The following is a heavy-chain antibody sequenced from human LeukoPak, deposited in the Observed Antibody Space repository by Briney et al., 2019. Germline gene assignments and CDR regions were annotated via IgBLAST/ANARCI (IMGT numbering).Heavy chain of an antibody. CDR2: ISSSGSTI. Sequence: GGSLRLSCAASGFTFSDYYMSWIRQAPGKGLEWVSYISSSGSTIYYADSVKGRFTISRDNAKNSLYLQMNSLRAEDTAVYYCVTYQLLLYGFDYWGQGTLVTVSS. CDR3: VTYQLLLYGFDY. CDR1: GFTFSDYY. D-gene: IGHD2-2*01. V-gene: IGHV3-11*04. J-gene: IGHJ4*02.